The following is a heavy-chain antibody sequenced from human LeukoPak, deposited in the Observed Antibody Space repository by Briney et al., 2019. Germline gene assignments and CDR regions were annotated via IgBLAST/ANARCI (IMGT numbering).Heavy chain of an antibody. Sequence: GESLKISCKGSGYSFTSYWIGWVRQMPGKGLEWMRIIHPGDSDTRYSPSFQGQVTISADKSISTAYLQWSSLKASDTAMYYCARPTNYYDSSGPWDYFDYWGQGTLVTVSS. V-gene: IGHV5-51*01. D-gene: IGHD3-22*01. CDR1: GYSFTSYW. CDR2: IHPGDSDT. J-gene: IGHJ4*02. CDR3: ARPTNYYDSSGPWDYFDY.